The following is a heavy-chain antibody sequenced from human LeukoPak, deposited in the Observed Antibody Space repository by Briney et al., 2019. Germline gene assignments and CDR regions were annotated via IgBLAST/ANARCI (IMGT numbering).Heavy chain of an antibody. J-gene: IGHJ6*03. CDR3: AKDPQDSSSSPYYYYMDV. V-gene: IGHV3-30*02. CDR2: IRYDGSNK. CDR1: GFTFSSYG. D-gene: IGHD6-6*01. Sequence: GGSLRLSCAASGFTFSSYGMHWVRQAPGKGLEWVAFIRYDGSNKYYADSVKGRFTISRDNSKNTLYLQMNSLRAEDTAVYYCAKDPQDSSSSPYYYYMDVWGKGTTVTVSS.